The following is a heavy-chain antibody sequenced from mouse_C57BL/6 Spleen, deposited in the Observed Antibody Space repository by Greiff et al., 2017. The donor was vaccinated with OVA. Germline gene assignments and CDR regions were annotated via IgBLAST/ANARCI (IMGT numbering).Heavy chain of an antibody. D-gene: IGHD2-4*01. V-gene: IGHV1-52*01. CDR2: IDPSDSET. J-gene: IGHJ4*01. CDR3: ARRENVDYDEMDY. Sequence: QVQLQQPGAELVRPGSSVKLSCKASGYTFTSYWMHWVKQRPIQGLEWIGNIDPSDSETHYNQKFKDKATLTVDKSSSTAYMQLSSLTSEDSAVYYCARRENVDYDEMDYWGQGTSVTVSS. CDR1: GYTFTSYW.